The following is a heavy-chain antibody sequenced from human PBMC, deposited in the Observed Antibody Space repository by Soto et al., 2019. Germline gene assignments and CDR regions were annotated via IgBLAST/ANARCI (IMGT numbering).Heavy chain of an antibody. V-gene: IGHV3-30-3*01. D-gene: IGHD6-13*01. CDR1: GFTFSNAW. CDR2: ISYDGSNK. CDR3: SWYDY. Sequence: PGGSLRLSCAASGFTFSNAWMNWVRQAPGKGLEWVAVISYDGSNKYYADSVKGRFTISRDNSKNTLYLQMNSLRAEDTAVYCSSWYDYWGQGTLVTVSS. J-gene: IGHJ4*02.